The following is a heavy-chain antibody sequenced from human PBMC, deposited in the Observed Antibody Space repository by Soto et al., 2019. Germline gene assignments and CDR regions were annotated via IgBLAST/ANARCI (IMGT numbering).Heavy chain of an antibody. J-gene: IGHJ4*02. D-gene: IGHD5-12*01. CDR3: ARTPSGLTNFDY. Sequence: SETLSLTCTVSGDSITSNSYFWAWIRQPPGKGLEWIGSIYYSGSTYHNPSLKSRVTISVDRSNNQFSLKLTSVTAADTAVYYCARTPSGLTNFDYWGQGTLVTVPQ. V-gene: IGHV4-39*01. CDR1: GDSITSNSYF. CDR2: IYYSGST.